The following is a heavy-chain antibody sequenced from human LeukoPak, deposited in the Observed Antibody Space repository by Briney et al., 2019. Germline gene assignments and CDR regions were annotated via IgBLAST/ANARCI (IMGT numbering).Heavy chain of an antibody. CDR3: ARDALPAAMLSDAFDI. J-gene: IGHJ3*02. Sequence: GGSLRLSCAASGFTFSTYSMNWVRQAPGKGLEWVSYISSSGSTIYYADSVKGRFTISRDNAKNSLYLQMNSLRAEDTAVYYCARDALPAAMLSDAFDIWGQGTMVTVSS. CDR2: ISSSGSTI. D-gene: IGHD2-2*01. CDR1: GFTFSTYS. V-gene: IGHV3-48*04.